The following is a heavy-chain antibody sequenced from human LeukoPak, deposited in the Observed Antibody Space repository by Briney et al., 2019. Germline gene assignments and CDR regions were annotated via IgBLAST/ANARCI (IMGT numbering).Heavy chain of an antibody. V-gene: IGHV3-23*01. CDR2: ISGSGGST. D-gene: IGHD3-22*01. Sequence: GGSLRLSCATSGFPFSDFSMSWVRQAPGKGLEWVSAISGSGGSTYYADSVKGRSTISRDNSKNTLYLQMNSLRAEDTAVYFCAKRGVVIRVILVGFHKEAYYFDSWGQGALVTVSS. J-gene: IGHJ4*02. CDR3: AKRGVVIRVILVGFHKEAYYFDS. CDR1: GFPFSDFS.